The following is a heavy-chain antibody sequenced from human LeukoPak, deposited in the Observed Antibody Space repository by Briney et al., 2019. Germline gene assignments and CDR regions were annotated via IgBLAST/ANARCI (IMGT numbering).Heavy chain of an antibody. Sequence: GSLRLSCAASGFTFRRYNMKWVRQAPGRGLECVSSISISGDFIYYADSVEGRFTISRDNAKNSLYLQMNSLRAEDTAVYYCVKEGTVTLDYWGQGTLVTVSS. V-gene: IGHV3-21*01. CDR3: VKEGTVTLDY. CDR1: GFTFRRYN. D-gene: IGHD4-17*01. J-gene: IGHJ4*02. CDR2: ISISGDFI.